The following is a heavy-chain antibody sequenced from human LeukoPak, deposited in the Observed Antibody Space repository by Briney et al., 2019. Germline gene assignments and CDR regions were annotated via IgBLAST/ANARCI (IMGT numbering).Heavy chain of an antibody. CDR2: ISYDGSNK. V-gene: IGHV3-30*18. J-gene: IGHJ4*02. D-gene: IGHD3-10*01. CDR1: GFTFSGYG. CDR3: AKSFPSGELPDY. Sequence: PGGSLRLSCAASGFTFSGYGMHWVRQAPGKGLEWVAVISYDGSNKYYADSVKGRFTISRDNSKNTLYLQMNSLRAEDTAVYYCAKSFPSGELPDYWGQGTLVTVSS.